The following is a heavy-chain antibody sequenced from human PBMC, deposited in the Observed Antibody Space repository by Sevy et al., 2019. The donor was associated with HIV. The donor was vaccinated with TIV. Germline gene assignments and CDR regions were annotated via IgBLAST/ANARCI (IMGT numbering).Heavy chain of an antibody. J-gene: IGHJ4*02. CDR1: GFTVSTYA. D-gene: IGHD5-18*01. CDR3: AAGETSMVTDRDY. CDR2: ITGGGDST. V-gene: IGHV3-23*01. Sequence: GGSLRLSCAASGFTVSTYAINWVRQAPGEGLEWVSAITGGGDSTYYADSVKGRFTISRDNSKNVVYLQMNSLRAEDTAVYYWAAGETSMVTDRDYWGQGTLVTVSS.